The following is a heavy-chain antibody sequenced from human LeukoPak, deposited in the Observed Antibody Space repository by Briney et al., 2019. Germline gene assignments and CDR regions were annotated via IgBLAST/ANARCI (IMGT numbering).Heavy chain of an antibody. Sequence: EASVKVSCKASGGTFSSYAISWVRQAPGQGLEWMGRIIPILGIANYAQKFQGRVTITADKSTSTAYMKLSSLRSEDTAVYYCARERVFSDEYNWFDPWGQGTLVTVSS. CDR1: GGTFSSYA. CDR2: IIPILGIA. D-gene: IGHD6-6*01. CDR3: ARERVFSDEYNWFDP. J-gene: IGHJ5*02. V-gene: IGHV1-69*04.